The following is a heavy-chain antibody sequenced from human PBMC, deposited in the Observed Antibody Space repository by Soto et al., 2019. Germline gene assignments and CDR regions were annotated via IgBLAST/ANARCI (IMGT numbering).Heavy chain of an antibody. Sequence: ASVKVSCKASGGTFSSYAISCVRQAPGQGLEWMGGIIPIFGTANYAQKFQGRVTITADKSTSTAYMELSSLRSEDTAVNYCARGWITMVGGEWFDPWGQGTLVTNSS. CDR3: ARGWITMVGGEWFDP. D-gene: IGHD3-10*01. V-gene: IGHV1-69*06. J-gene: IGHJ5*02. CDR2: IIPIFGTA. CDR1: GGTFSSYA.